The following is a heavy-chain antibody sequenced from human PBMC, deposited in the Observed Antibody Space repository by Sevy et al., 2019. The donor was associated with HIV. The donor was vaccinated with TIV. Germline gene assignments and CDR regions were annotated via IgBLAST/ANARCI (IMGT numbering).Heavy chain of an antibody. J-gene: IGHJ3*02. D-gene: IGHD3-16*01. CDR3: AAEDMTTFGGHLRVFDI. V-gene: IGHV1-58*01. CDR2: IVVGSDVT. CDR1: GFTFSRSA. Sequence: ASVKVSCKTSGFTFSRSAVQWVRQVRGQRLEWIGWIVVGSDVTNYAQNFQERVTISWDVSTKTVYMDLTSLRSEDTAVYYCAAEDMTTFGGHLRVFDIWGQGTMVTVSS.